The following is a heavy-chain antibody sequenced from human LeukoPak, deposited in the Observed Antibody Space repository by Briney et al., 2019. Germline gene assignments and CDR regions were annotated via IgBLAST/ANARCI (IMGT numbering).Heavy chain of an antibody. J-gene: IGHJ4*02. Sequence: GGSLRLSCAASGFTFSSYDMSWVRQAPGKGLGWVSTISGSGTGTYYADSVKGRFTISRDNSKNTLYLQMNSLGAEDTAIYYCAKGSMGVILVPFDSWGQGSLVTVSS. CDR3: AKGSMGVILVPFDS. V-gene: IGHV3-23*01. CDR2: ISGSGTGT. CDR1: GFTFSSYD. D-gene: IGHD3-10*01.